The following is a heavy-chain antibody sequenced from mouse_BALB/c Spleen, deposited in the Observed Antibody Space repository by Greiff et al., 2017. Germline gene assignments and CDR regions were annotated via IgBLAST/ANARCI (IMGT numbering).Heavy chain of an antibody. V-gene: IGHV1S41*01. D-gene: IGHD1-1*01. J-gene: IGHJ4*01. CDR2: IAPGSGST. CDR3: ARCRGEIYYYGSSSYYYAMDY. CDR1: GYTFTSYW. Sequence: DLVKPGASVKLSCKASGYTFTSYWINWIKQRPGQGLEWIGRIAPGSGSTYYNEMFKGKATLTVDTSSSTAYIQLSSLSSEDSAVYFCARCRGEIYYYGSSSYYYAMDYWGQGTSVTGSS.